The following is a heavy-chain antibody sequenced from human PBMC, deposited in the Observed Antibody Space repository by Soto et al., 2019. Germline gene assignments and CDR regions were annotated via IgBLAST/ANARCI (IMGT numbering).Heavy chain of an antibody. CDR2: INGGDDSK. CDR3: AKESGTYYSYYYFGMDV. J-gene: IGHJ6*02. Sequence: GGSLRLSCAVSGFTFRSSPMSWVRRAPGKGLEWVSGINGGDDSKYYADSVRGRFTITRDNSKNTLSLQMNSLRAEDTAAYYCAKESGTYYSYYYFGMDVWGQGTTVTVSS. CDR1: GFTFRSSP. D-gene: IGHD1-26*01. V-gene: IGHV3-23*01.